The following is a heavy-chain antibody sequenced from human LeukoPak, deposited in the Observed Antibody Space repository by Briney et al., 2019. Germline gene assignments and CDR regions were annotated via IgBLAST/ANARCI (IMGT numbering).Heavy chain of an antibody. CDR2: IKQDGREQ. V-gene: IGHV3-7*05. Sequence: GGSLRLTCTATGFIFFNYWRSWVRQAPGKGLEWVANIKQDGREQYYVDSLKGRFTISRDNAKNSLYLQMNSLRAEDTAMYYCATISQTPLDPWGQGTLVTVSS. CDR1: GFIFFNYW. D-gene: IGHD3-9*01. CDR3: ATISQTPLDP. J-gene: IGHJ5*02.